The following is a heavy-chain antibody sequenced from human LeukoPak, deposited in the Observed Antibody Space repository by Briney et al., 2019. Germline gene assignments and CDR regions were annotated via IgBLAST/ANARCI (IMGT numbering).Heavy chain of an antibody. D-gene: IGHD7-27*01. J-gene: IGHJ4*02. CDR2: VYYTGST. Sequence: KPSETLSLTCTVSGDFTTAYYWSWIRQPPGKGLEWIGYVYYTGSTEYNPSLRSRVTISLEMSNHQFSLNLTSVTAADTAVYYCASNTGTVFDYWGQGALVTVSS. CDR3: ASNTGTVFDY. V-gene: IGHV4-59*01. CDR1: GDFTTAYY.